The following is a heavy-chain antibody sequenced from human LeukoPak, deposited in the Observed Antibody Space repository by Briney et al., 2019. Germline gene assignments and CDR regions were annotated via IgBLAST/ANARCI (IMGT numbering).Heavy chain of an antibody. Sequence: SETLSLTCTVSGGSISSSSYYWGWIRQPPGKGLEWIGSIYYSGSTYYNPSLKSRVTISVDTSKNQFSLKLSSVTAADTAVFYCARQPTYYYYMDVWGEGTTVTVSS. CDR3: ARQPTYYYYMDV. CDR2: IYYSGST. V-gene: IGHV4-39*01. CDR1: GGSISSSSYY. J-gene: IGHJ6*03.